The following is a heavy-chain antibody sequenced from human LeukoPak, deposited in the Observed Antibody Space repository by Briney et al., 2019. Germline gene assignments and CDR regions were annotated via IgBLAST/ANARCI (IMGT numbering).Heavy chain of an antibody. V-gene: IGHV3-7*01. CDR3: ARDLPSFRGYSGYDPNRYYYYGMDV. Sequence: GGSLRLSCAGSGFIFSNYWMHWVRQAPGKGLEYVANIKQDGSEQYYADSLKGRFTISRENAKNLLYLQMNSLRVEDTAVYYCARDLPSFRGYSGYDPNRYYYYGMDVWGQGTTVTVSS. CDR1: GFIFSNYW. D-gene: IGHD5-12*01. CDR2: IKQDGSEQ. J-gene: IGHJ6*02.